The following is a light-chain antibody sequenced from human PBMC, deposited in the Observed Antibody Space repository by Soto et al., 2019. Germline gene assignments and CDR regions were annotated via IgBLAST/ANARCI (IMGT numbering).Light chain of an antibody. Sequence: ETVLTQSPATLSLSPGERATLSCRASQSVSSNLAWYQQKPGQAPRLLIYDASNMATDIPARFSGSGSGTDFTLTISGLEPEDFAVYYCQQRGNWPLTFGGGTKVEIK. CDR3: QQRGNWPLT. V-gene: IGKV3-11*01. CDR2: DAS. J-gene: IGKJ4*01. CDR1: QSVSSN.